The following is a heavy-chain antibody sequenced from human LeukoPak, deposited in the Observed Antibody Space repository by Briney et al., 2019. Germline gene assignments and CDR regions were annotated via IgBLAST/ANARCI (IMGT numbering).Heavy chain of an antibody. V-gene: IGHV4-59*01. J-gene: IGHJ4*02. CDR2: IDYSGST. D-gene: IGHD3-10*01. Sequence: PSETLSLTCTVSGCSISSYYWSWIRQPPGKGLEWIGYIDYSGSTNYNPSLKSRVTISVDTSKNQFSLKLSSVTAADTAVYYCARASGSGSYYGSLDYWGQGTLVTVSS. CDR1: GCSISSYY. CDR3: ARASGSGSYYGSLDY.